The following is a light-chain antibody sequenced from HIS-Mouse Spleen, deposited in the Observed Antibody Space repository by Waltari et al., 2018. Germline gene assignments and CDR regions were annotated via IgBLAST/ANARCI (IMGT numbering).Light chain of an antibody. CDR2: AAS. Sequence: AIRMTQSPSSFSASTGDRVTITCRASQGISSYLAWYQQKPGKAPKLLIYAASTLQSGVPSRFSGSGSGTDFTLTISCLQSEDFATYCQQYYSYPLTFGGGTKVEIK. J-gene: IGKJ4*01. V-gene: IGKV1-8*01. CDR3: QQYYSYPLT. CDR1: QGISSY.